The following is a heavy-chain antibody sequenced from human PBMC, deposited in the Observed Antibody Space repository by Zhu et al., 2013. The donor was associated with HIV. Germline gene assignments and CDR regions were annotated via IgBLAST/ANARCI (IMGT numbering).Heavy chain of an antibody. J-gene: IGHJ5*02. Sequence: QVQLVQSGAEVKKPGASVKISCKASGYTFTTYCLHWVRQAPGQGLEWMGVLNPNGDNTAFAQRFPGRVTLTRDTSTSAFYMDLKRLTSDDSALYYCARDTQDGPLDLWGQGSLVTVSS. CDR2: LNPNGDNT. CDR3: ARDTQDGPLDL. CDR1: GYTFTTYC. D-gene: IGHD2-15*01. V-gene: IGHV1-46*01.